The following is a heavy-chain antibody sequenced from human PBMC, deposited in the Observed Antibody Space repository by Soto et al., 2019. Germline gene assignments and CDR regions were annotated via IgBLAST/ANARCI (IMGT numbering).Heavy chain of an antibody. CDR1: GFTFTNSA. V-gene: IGHV1-58*01. Sequence: SMKVSCKTSGFTFTNSAVQWLRQARGQRLEWVGWIVVGSANTNYAQKFQERVTITRDMSTTTAYMELSSLRSEDTAVYYCAAGPYSSSWYHSDHWGQGTLVTVSS. J-gene: IGHJ4*02. CDR2: IVVGSANT. CDR3: AAGPYSSSWYHSDH. D-gene: IGHD6-13*01.